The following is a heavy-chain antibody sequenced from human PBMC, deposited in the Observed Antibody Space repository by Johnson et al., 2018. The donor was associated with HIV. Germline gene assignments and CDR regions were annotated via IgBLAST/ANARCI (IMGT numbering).Heavy chain of an antibody. CDR1: GFTFSDYY. J-gene: IGHJ3*02. CDR3: ARDSAYCGGDCHDAFDI. CDR2: ISSSGSTI. Sequence: QVQLVESGGGLVQPGGSLRLSCAASGFTFSDYYMSWIRQAPGKGLEWVSYISSSGSTIYYADSVKGRFTISRDNSKNTLYLQMNSLRAEDTAVYYCARDSAYCGGDCHDAFDIWGQGTMVTVSS. D-gene: IGHD2-21*02. V-gene: IGHV3-11*04.